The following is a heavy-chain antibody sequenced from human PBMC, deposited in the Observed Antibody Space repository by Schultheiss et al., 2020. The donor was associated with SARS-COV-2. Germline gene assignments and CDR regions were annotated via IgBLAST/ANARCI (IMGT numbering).Heavy chain of an antibody. CDR2: IYYSGST. D-gene: IGHD3-16*01. CDR3: ARGEGLGLRLGELATRFDP. CDR1: GGSISSYY. Sequence: QTLSLTCTVSGGSISSYYWSWIRQPPGKGLEWIGYIYYSGSTYYNPSLKSRVTISVDTSKNQFSLKLSSVTAADTAVYYCARGEGLGLRLGELATRFDPWGQGTLGTVSS. J-gene: IGHJ5*02. V-gene: IGHV4-59*08.